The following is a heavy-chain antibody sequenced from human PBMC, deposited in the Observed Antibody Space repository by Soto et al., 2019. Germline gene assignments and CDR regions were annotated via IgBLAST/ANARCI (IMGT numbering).Heavy chain of an antibody. CDR3: ARGRGATHDYGDYSGPGYYYMDV. CDR1: GYTFTSYY. J-gene: IGHJ6*03. CDR2: INPSGGST. Sequence: ASVKVSCKASGYTFTSYYMHWVRQAPGQGLEWMGIINPSGGSTSYAQKFQGRVTMTRNTSISTAYMELSSLRSEDTAVYYCARGRGATHDYGDYSGPGYYYMDVWGKGTTVTVSS. D-gene: IGHD4-17*01. V-gene: IGHV1-46*01.